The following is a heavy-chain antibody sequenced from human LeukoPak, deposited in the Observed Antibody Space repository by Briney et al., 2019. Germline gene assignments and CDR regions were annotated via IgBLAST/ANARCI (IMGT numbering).Heavy chain of an antibody. Sequence: SETLSLTCNVSGGSISSSTYYWSWIRQPPGMGLGGIGSIYYSGLTLYNASPKHRVTISVDTSKHHFSLKLSSVTAADTAVYYCARHFHYSNNWFDPWGQGTLVTVSS. CDR3: ARHFHYSNNWFDP. CDR1: GGSISSSTYY. J-gene: IGHJ5*02. V-gene: IGHV4-39*01. D-gene: IGHD4-11*01. CDR2: IYYSGLT.